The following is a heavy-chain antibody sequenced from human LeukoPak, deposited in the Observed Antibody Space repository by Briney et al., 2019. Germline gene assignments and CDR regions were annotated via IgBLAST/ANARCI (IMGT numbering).Heavy chain of an antibody. Sequence: GGSLRLSCAASGFTFGSYWMSWVRQAPGKGLEWVSAISVSGGSTYYADSVKGRFTISRDNSKNTLYLQMNSLRAEDTAVYYCAKRRDGSGSYSQLDYWGQGTLVTVSS. D-gene: IGHD3-10*01. CDR1: GFTFGSYW. CDR2: ISVSGGST. CDR3: AKRRDGSGSYSQLDY. V-gene: IGHV3-23*01. J-gene: IGHJ4*02.